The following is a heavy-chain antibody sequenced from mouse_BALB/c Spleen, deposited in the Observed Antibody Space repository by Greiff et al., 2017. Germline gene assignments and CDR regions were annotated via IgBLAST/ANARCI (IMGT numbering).Heavy chain of an antibody. V-gene: IGHV3-2*02. Sequence: ESGPGLVKPSQSLSLTCTVTGYSITSDYAWNWIRQFPGNKLEWMGYISYSGSTSYNPSLKSRISITRDTSKNQFFLQLNSVTTEDTATYYCARGRTGTDYWGQGTTLTVSS. D-gene: IGHD4-1*01. CDR3: ARGRTGTDY. CDR2: ISYSGST. CDR1: GYSITSDYA. J-gene: IGHJ2*01.